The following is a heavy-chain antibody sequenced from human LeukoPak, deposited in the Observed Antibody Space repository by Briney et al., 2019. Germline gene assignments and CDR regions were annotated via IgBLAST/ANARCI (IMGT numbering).Heavy chain of an antibody. V-gene: IGHV4-39*07. J-gene: IGHJ3*02. CDR1: GGSISSSSYS. Sequence: SETLSLTCTVSGGSISSSSYSWGWIRQPPGKGLEWIGSIYYSGSTYYNPSLKSRVTISVDTSKNQFSLKLSSVTAADTAVYYCARDGTGTTAFDIWGQGTMVTVSS. CDR2: IYYSGST. CDR3: ARDGTGTTAFDI. D-gene: IGHD1-7*01.